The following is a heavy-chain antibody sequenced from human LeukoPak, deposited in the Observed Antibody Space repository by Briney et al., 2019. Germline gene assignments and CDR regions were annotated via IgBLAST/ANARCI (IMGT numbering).Heavy chain of an antibody. D-gene: IGHD4-17*01. CDR1: GYTFTGYY. J-gene: IGHJ2*01. CDR3: ARRGASDYGDYDWYFDL. Sequence: ASVKVSCKASGYTFTGYYMHWVRQAPGQGLEWMGWINPNSGGTNYAQKFQGRVTMTRDTSISTAYMELSRLRSDDTAVHYCARRGASDYGDYDWYFDLWGCGTLVTVSS. CDR2: INPNSGGT. V-gene: IGHV1-2*02.